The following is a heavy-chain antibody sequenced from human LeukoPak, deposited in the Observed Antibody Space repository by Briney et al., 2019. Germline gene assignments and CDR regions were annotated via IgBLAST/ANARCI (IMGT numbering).Heavy chain of an antibody. CDR1: GFTFSSSA. D-gene: IGHD5-24*01. V-gene: IGHV3-23*01. CDR2: ISGSGSGGST. Sequence: GGSLRLSCAASGFTFSSSAVSWVRQAPGKGLEWVSSISGSGSGGSTYYADSVKGRFTISRDNSKNTLYLQMNSLRAEDTAVYYCAKSGYNRFDYWGQGTLVTVSS. J-gene: IGHJ4*02. CDR3: AKSGYNRFDY.